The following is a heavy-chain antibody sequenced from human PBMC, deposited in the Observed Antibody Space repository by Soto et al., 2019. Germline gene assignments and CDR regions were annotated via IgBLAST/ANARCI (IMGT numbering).Heavy chain of an antibody. CDR2: ISGSGGST. CDR1: GFTFSSYA. J-gene: IGHJ4*02. Sequence: EVQLLESGGGLVQPGGSLRLSCAASGFTFSSYAMSWVRQAPGKGLEWVSAISGSGGSTYYADSVKGRFTISRDNSKNTLYLQMNSMNAEDTAVHYCANPQLTIFQHDYWGLGTLVTVSS. V-gene: IGHV3-23*01. D-gene: IGHD3-3*01. CDR3: ANPQLTIFQHDY.